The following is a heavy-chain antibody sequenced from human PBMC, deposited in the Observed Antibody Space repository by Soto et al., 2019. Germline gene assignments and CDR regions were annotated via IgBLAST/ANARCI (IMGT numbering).Heavy chain of an antibody. CDR3: ARADYGDYAS. D-gene: IGHD4-17*01. CDR1: GYTFNRYA. V-gene: IGHV1-18*01. Sequence: QVQLVQSGAEVKKPGASVTVACKASGYTFNRYAITWVRQAPGQGLEWMGWINPYYGNTHDVQKLQGTVTMTTDTSTSTAYMELTGVTSDDTAVYYCARADYGDYASWGQGSLVTVSS. J-gene: IGHJ5*02. CDR2: INPYYGNT.